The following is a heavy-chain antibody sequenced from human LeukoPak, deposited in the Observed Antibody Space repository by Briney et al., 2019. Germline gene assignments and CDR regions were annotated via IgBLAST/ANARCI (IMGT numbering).Heavy chain of an antibody. CDR1: GFSFSSYT. Sequence: GGSLRLSCAASGFSFSSYTVSWVRQAPGKGLEWVSGISDGGSRTYYADSVKGRFTISRDDSKNTLYLQMNSLRAEDTAVYYCAKVQLGIGVDYWGQGTLVTVSS. CDR3: AKVQLGIGVDY. D-gene: IGHD7-27*01. J-gene: IGHJ4*02. V-gene: IGHV3-23*01. CDR2: ISDGGSRT.